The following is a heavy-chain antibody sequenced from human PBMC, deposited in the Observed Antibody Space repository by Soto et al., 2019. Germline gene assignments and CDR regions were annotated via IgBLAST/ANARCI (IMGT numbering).Heavy chain of an antibody. CDR1: VFTFSNAW. D-gene: IGHD3-10*01. Sequence: GSLRLAGAASVFTFSNAWMSWVRQAPGKGLEWVGRIKSKTDGGTTDYAAPVKGRFTISRDDSKNTLYLQMNSLKTEDTAVYYCTIMVRGAWFDPWGQGTLVTVSS. CDR2: IKSKTDGGTT. J-gene: IGHJ5*02. V-gene: IGHV3-15*01. CDR3: TIMVRGAWFDP.